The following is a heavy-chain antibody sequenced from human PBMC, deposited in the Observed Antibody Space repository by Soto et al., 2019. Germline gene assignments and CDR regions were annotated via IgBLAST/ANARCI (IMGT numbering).Heavy chain of an antibody. Sequence: QVQLVQSGAEVKKPGASVKVSCKASGYTFTSYGISWVRQAPGQGLEWMGWISAYNGNTNYAQKLQGRVTMTTDTSTSPAYMELRSLRSDDTAVYYCARDLKGYCSGGSCYAWYYFDYWGQGTLVTVSS. V-gene: IGHV1-18*01. J-gene: IGHJ4*02. CDR3: ARDLKGYCSGGSCYAWYYFDY. CDR2: ISAYNGNT. D-gene: IGHD2-15*01. CDR1: GYTFTSYG.